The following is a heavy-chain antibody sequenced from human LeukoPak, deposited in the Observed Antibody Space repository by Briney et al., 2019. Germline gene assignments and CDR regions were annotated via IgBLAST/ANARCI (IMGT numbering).Heavy chain of an antibody. V-gene: IGHV3-23*01. D-gene: IGHD6-13*01. Sequence: PGGSLRLSCVASGFTFSTYAMSWVRQAPGKGLEWVSAISGGGTGTYYADSVKGRFTISRDNSKNTLYLQMKRLRAEDPAVYHCAKDSIAAAGNANYFDYWGQGTLVTVSS. CDR3: AKDSIAAAGNANYFDY. CDR1: GFTFSTYA. CDR2: ISGGGTGT. J-gene: IGHJ4*02.